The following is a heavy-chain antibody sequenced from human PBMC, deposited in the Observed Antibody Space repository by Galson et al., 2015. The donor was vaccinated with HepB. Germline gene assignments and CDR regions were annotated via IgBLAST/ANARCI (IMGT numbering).Heavy chain of an antibody. Sequence: LSLTCTVSGGSISSGGYYWSWIRQHPGKGLEWIGYIYYSGSTYYNPSLKSRVTISVDTSKNQFSLKLSSVTAADTAVYYCARSGSYYDYYYYMDVWGKGTTVTVSS. D-gene: IGHD1-26*01. CDR2: IYYSGST. V-gene: IGHV4-31*03. CDR1: GGSISSGGYY. CDR3: ARSGSYYDYYYYMDV. J-gene: IGHJ6*03.